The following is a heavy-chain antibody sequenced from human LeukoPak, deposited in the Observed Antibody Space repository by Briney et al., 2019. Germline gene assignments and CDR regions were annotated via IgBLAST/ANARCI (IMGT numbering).Heavy chain of an antibody. CDR3: AGAKGLAGSYLDNWFDP. CDR1: GFSFRRYD. J-gene: IGHJ5*02. Sequence: AGGALRLSCAASGFSFRRYDMHWVRQAPGKGLEWVAATSYDGTSELYADFVKGRFSISRDNSRNTLSLQMDTLRPEDTAIYYCAGAKGLAGSYLDNWFDPWGQGTRVIVSS. V-gene: IGHV3-30*01. D-gene: IGHD1-26*01. CDR2: TSYDGTSE.